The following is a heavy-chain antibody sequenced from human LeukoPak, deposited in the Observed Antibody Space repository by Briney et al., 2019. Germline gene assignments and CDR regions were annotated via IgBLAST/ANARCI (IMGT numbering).Heavy chain of an antibody. Sequence: PGGSLRLSCAASGFTFSSYSMNWVRQAPGKGLEWVSSTSSSSSYIYYADSVKGRFTISRDNAKNSLYLQMNSLRAEDTAVYYCARAWGSDYYFDYWGQGTLVTVSS. CDR1: GFTFSSYS. CDR2: TSSSSSYI. J-gene: IGHJ4*02. D-gene: IGHD3-16*01. V-gene: IGHV3-21*01. CDR3: ARAWGSDYYFDY.